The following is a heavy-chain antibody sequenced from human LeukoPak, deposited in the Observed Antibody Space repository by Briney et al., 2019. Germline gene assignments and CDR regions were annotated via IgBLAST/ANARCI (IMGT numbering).Heavy chain of an antibody. V-gene: IGHV4-4*07. CDR1: GGSISSSY. CDR2: IYTSGDT. CDR3: ARTNSNPSYYYYMDV. Sequence: SETLSLTCTVSGGSISSSYCNWIRQPAGKGLEWIGRIYTSGDTHYNPSLKSRVTMSVDTSTNQFSLKLSSVTAADTAVYYCARTNSNPSYYYYMDVWGKGTTVTVSS. D-gene: IGHD4-11*01. J-gene: IGHJ6*03.